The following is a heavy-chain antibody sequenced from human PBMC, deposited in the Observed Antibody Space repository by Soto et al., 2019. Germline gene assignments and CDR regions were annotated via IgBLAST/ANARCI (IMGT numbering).Heavy chain of an antibody. CDR1: GFTFRGYG. D-gene: IGHD6-6*01. CDR3: ARDRSSSSEMGMDV. V-gene: IGHV3-30*03. J-gene: IGHJ6*02. CDR2: ISYDGSNK. Sequence: QVQLVESGGGVVQPGRSLRLSCAASGFTFRGYGMHWVCQAPGKGLEWVAVISYDGSNKYYADSVKGRFTISRDNSKNTLSLQMKSLRVEDTAVYYCARDRSSSSEMGMDVWVQGTTVTVSS.